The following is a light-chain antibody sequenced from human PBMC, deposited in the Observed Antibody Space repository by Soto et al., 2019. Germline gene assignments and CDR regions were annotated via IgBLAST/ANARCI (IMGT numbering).Light chain of an antibody. J-gene: IGKJ1*01. CDR1: QSVSSTY. V-gene: IGKV3-20*01. CDR2: SSS. Sequence: ELVLTQSPGTLSLSPGDRATLSCRASQSVSSTYLAWYQQRPGQAPRLLIYSSSSRASDIPDRFSGSGSGTDFTLTISRLEPEDFAVYYCQQYRTSPPTWTFGQGTQGGYQ. CDR3: QQYRTSPPTWT.